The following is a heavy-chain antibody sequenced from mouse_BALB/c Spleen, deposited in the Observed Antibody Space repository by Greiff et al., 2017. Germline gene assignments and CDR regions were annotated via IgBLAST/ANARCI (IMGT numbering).Heavy chain of an antibody. J-gene: IGHJ4*01. CDR3: AREGSSRAMDY. D-gene: IGHD3-1*01. V-gene: IGHV5-9-4*01. CDR2: ISSGGSYT. CDR1: GFTFSSYA. Sequence: EVQLVESGGGLVKPGGSLKLSCAASGFTFSSYAMSWVRQSPEKRLEWVAEISSGGSYTYYPDTVTGRFTISRDNAKNTLYLEMSSLRSEDTAMYYCAREGSSRAMDYWGQGTSVTVSS.